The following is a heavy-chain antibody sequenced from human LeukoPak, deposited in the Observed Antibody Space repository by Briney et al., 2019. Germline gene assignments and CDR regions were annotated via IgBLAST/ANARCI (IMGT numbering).Heavy chain of an antibody. V-gene: IGHV1-18*01. CDR2: ISAYNGNT. J-gene: IGHJ6*03. D-gene: IGHD1-1*01. CDR3: ARSGTTNYYYCMDV. CDR1: GYTFTSYG. Sequence: ASVKVSCKASGYTFTSYGISWVRQAPGQGLEWMGWISAYNGNTNYAQKLQGRVTMTTDTSTSTAYMELRSLRSDNTAVYYCARSGTTNYYYCMDVWGKGTTVTISS.